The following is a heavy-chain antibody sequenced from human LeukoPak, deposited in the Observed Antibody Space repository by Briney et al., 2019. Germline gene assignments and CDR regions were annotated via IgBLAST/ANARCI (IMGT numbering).Heavy chain of an antibody. J-gene: IGHJ4*02. Sequence: PSETLSLTCTVSGGSISGYYWSCIRQPPGKGLEWIGNIYYRGSTNYNPSLKSRVTISVDTSKNQFSLKLSSVTAADTAVYYCAGADAYSYGRFDFLGPGTLVTVSS. D-gene: IGHD5-18*01. CDR3: AGADAYSYGRFDF. CDR1: GGSISGYY. V-gene: IGHV4-59*01. CDR2: IYYRGST.